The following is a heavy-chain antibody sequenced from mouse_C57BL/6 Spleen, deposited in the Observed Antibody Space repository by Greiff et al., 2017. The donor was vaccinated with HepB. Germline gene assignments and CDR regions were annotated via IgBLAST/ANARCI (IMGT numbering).Heavy chain of an antibody. CDR2: IHPSDSDT. CDR3: AIPFITTVVAKGY. J-gene: IGHJ2*01. CDR1: GYTFTSYW. D-gene: IGHD1-1*01. Sequence: QVQLQQSGAELVKPGASVKVSCKASGYTFTSYWMHWVQQSPGPGLEWIGRIHPSDSDTNYHQKFTGKATLTVDKSSSTAYMQLSSLTSEDSAVYYGAIPFITTVVAKGYWGQGTTLTVSS. V-gene: IGHV1-74*01.